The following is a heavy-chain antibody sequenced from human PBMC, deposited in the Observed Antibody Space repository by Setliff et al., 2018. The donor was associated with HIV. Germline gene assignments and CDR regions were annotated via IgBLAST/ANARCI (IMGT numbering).Heavy chain of an antibody. CDR2: IYTTGST. J-gene: IGHJ4*02. V-gene: IGHV4-4*09. D-gene: IGHD6-19*01. Sequence: PSETLSLTCTVSGDSISNYYWSWVRQPPGKGLEWIGYIYTTGSTNYNPSLKSRVTMSVDTSKNQFSLKLSSVTAADTAVYYCARSPRIGVAGEFEYWGQGTLVTVSS. CDR1: GDSISNYY. CDR3: ARSPRIGVAGEFEY.